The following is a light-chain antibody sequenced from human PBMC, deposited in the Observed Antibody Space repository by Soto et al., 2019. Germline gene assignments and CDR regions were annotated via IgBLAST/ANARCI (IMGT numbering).Light chain of an antibody. Sequence: EIVLTQSPGTLSLSLGERATLSCRASQIVSANDLAWYQQKPGQSPRLLIFGASSRATGIPDRFSGSGSGTDFTLTISRVEPEDFAVYYCQQYGSSPFTFGPGTKVDIK. J-gene: IGKJ3*01. CDR3: QQYGSSPFT. CDR2: GAS. V-gene: IGKV3-20*01. CDR1: QIVSAND.